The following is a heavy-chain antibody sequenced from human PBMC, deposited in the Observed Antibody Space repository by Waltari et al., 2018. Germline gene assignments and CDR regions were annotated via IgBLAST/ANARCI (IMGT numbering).Heavy chain of an antibody. Sequence: QLQLQESGPGLVKPSETLSLTCTVSGGSISSSSYYWGWIRQPPGKGLEWIGSIYYSGSTYYNPSLKSRVTISVDTSKNQFSLKLSSVTAADTAVYYCAREYGMGVYYFDYWGQGTLVTVSS. CDR1: GGSISSSSYY. V-gene: IGHV4-39*07. J-gene: IGHJ4*02. CDR2: IYYSGST. D-gene: IGHD2-8*01. CDR3: AREYGMGVYYFDY.